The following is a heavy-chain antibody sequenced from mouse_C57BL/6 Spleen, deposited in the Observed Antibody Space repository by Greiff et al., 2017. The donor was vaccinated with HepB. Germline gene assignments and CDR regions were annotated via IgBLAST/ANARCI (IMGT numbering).Heavy chain of an antibody. Sequence: VQLQESGPGLVKPSQSLSLTFSVTGYSITSGYYWNWIRQFPGNKLEWMGYISYDGSNNYNPSLKNRISITRDTSKNQFFLKLNSVTTEDTATYYCARGYDEYYFDYWGQGTTLTVSS. CDR3: ARGYDEYYFDY. V-gene: IGHV3-6*01. D-gene: IGHD2-14*01. CDR2: ISYDGSN. J-gene: IGHJ2*01. CDR1: GYSITSGYY.